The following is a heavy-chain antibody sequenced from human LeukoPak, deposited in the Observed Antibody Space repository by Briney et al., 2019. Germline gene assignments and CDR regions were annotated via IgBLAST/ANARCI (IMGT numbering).Heavy chain of an antibody. D-gene: IGHD3-9*01. CDR2: ISSSSSYI. Sequence: GGSLRLSCAASGFTFSSYSMNWVRQAPGKGLEWVSSISSSSSYIYYADSVKGRFTISRDNAKNSLYLQMNSLRAEDTAVYYCARCYDILTGYYSGVATDYWGQGTLVTVSS. J-gene: IGHJ4*02. CDR1: GFTFSSYS. CDR3: ARCYDILTGYYSGVATDY. V-gene: IGHV3-21*01.